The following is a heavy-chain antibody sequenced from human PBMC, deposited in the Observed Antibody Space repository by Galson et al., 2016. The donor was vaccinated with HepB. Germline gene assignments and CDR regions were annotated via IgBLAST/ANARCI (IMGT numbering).Heavy chain of an antibody. J-gene: IGHJ5*01. Sequence: SETLSLTCTVSGGFISPYYWSWIRQPPGKGLEWIGYIFYNGETNYNPSLKSRVTMSVDTSRNQFSLKVNSVTAADTAFYFCAKYAAVTGAINWFDSWGQGTLVTVSS. D-gene: IGHD2-21*02. CDR1: GGFISPYY. CDR3: AKYAAVTGAINWFDS. CDR2: IFYNGET. V-gene: IGHV4-59*08.